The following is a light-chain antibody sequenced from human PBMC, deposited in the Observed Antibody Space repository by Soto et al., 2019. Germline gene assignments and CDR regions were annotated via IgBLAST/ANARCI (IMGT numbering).Light chain of an antibody. J-gene: IGKJ5*01. V-gene: IGKV1-13*02. CDR2: DAS. CDR1: QGISSA. Sequence: AIQLTQSPSSLSASVGDRVTITCRSSQGISSALGWYQQKPGKAPKLLIYDASSLESGVPSRFSGSGSGTDFTLTISSLQPEDFATYYCQQFHIYPITFGQGTRLEIK. CDR3: QQFHIYPIT.